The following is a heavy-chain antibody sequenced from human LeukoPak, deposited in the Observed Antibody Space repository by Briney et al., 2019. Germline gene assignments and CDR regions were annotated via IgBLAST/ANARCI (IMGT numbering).Heavy chain of an antibody. CDR1: GGSISSSSYY. CDR2: IYYRGDT. Sequence: PSETLSLTCTVSGGSISSSSYYWGWIRQPPGKGLEWIGSIYYRGDTYYNPSLKSRVTISEDTSKSQFSLKLRYVTAADTAVYYCARYGYGDPLFDHWGQGTLVTVSS. D-gene: IGHD4-17*01. CDR3: ARYGYGDPLFDH. V-gene: IGHV4-39*01. J-gene: IGHJ4*02.